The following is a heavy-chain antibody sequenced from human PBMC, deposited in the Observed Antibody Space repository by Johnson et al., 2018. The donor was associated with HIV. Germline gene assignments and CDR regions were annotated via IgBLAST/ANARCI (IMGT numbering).Heavy chain of an antibody. V-gene: IGHV3-30*14. CDR2: ISYDGNNK. CDR1: GFTFSSYA. CDR3: ARTYASSSDDAFDL. D-gene: IGHD6-6*01. J-gene: IGHJ3*01. Sequence: QVQLVESGVGVVQPGRSLRLSCAASGFTFSSYALYWVRQVPGKGLEWVATISYDGNNKYYADSVKGRFSISRDNAKNSLYLQMTGLRPEDTAVYYCARTYASSSDDAFDLWGQGTMVTVSS.